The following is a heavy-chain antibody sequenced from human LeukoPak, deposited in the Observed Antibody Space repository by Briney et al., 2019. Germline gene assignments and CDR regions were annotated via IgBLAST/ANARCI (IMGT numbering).Heavy chain of an antibody. CDR2: MYAGGAT. J-gene: IGHJ4*02. D-gene: IGHD6-13*01. V-gene: IGHV3-53*01. CDR1: GFTVSSNY. CDR3: ARADYGSSWYFFDS. Sequence: PGGSLRLSCAASGFTVSSNYMTWVRQAPGKGLEWVSVMYAGGATDYADSVKGRFTISRDNSKNTLYLQMNSLRAEDTAVYYCARADYGSSWYFFDSWGQGTLVTVSS.